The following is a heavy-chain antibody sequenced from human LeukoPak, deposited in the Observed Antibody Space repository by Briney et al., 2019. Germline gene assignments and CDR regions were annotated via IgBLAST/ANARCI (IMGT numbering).Heavy chain of an antibody. CDR2: ISYDGNTK. Sequence: GRSLRLSCAASGFTFSTYAMHWVRQAPGKGLEWVAAISYDGNTKYYADSVRGRFTISRDNSKNTLYLQMNSLRAEDTAVYYCARDAAEHYFDYWGQGTLVTVPS. V-gene: IGHV3-30-3*01. J-gene: IGHJ4*02. D-gene: IGHD1-26*01. CDR3: ARDAAEHYFDY. CDR1: GFTFSTYA.